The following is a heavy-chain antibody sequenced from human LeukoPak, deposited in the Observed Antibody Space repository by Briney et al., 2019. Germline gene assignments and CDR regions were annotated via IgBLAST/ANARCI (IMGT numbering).Heavy chain of an antibody. CDR1: GGSISGYY. CDR2: ISYSGST. Sequence: SETLSLTCTVSGGSISGYYWSWIGQAPGKGLECIGYISYSGSTYYNTSLKSRLTISVDTSKNQFSLKLNSVTAADTAVYYCARVIAVAGTLSFFDYWGQGILVTVSS. J-gene: IGHJ4*02. D-gene: IGHD6-19*01. CDR3: ARVIAVAGTLSFFDY. V-gene: IGHV4-59*08.